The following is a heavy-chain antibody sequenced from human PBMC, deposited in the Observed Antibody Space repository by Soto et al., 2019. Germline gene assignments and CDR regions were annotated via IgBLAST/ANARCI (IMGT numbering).Heavy chain of an antibody. J-gene: IGHJ5*02. Sequence: PGESLKISCKGSGYSFTSYWIGWVRQMPGKGLEWMGIIYPGDSDTRYSPSFQGQVTTSADKSISTAYLQWSSLKASDTAMYYCARHSREGPIVLVPAATENWFDPWGQGTLVTVSS. D-gene: IGHD2-2*01. CDR3: ARHSREGPIVLVPAATENWFDP. CDR1: GYSFTSYW. V-gene: IGHV5-51*01. CDR2: IYPGDSDT.